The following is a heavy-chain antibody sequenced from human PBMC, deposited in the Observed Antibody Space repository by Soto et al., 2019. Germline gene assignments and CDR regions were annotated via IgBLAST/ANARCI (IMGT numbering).Heavy chain of an antibody. V-gene: IGHV3-23*01. CDR1: GFPFGENA. D-gene: IGHD6-19*01. J-gene: IGHJ4*02. CDR3: AKEDTSSGSLDY. CDR2: ISDSGATT. Sequence: HPGGSLRLSCAASGFPFGENAMSWVRQAPGKGLEWVSGISDSGATTYYADSVRGRFTISRDNSKNTLYLQMKSLRAEDSASYYCAKEDTSSGSLDYWGQGALVTVYS.